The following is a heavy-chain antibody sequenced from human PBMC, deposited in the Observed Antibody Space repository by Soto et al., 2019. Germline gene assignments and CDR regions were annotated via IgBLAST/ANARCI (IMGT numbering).Heavy chain of an antibody. Sequence: ASVKVSCKASGYTFTSYGISWVRQAPGQGLEWMGWISAYNGNTNYAQKLQGRVTMTTNTSTSTAYMELRSLRSDDTAVYYCARVPTGSGYYWNDAFDIWGQGTMVTVSS. CDR3: ARVPTGSGYYWNDAFDI. D-gene: IGHD3-22*01. CDR2: ISAYNGNT. CDR1: GYTFTSYG. J-gene: IGHJ3*02. V-gene: IGHV1-18*01.